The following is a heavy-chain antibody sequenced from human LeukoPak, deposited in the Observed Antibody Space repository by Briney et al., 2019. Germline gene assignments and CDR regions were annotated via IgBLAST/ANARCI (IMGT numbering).Heavy chain of an antibody. Sequence: GASVKVSCKASGYTFTGYYMHWVRQAPGQGLEWMGWINPNSGGTNYAQKFQGRVTMTRDTSTSTAYMELSRLRSDDTAVYYCARGVATIVAYHMDVWGKGTTVTVSS. D-gene: IGHD5-12*01. J-gene: IGHJ6*03. CDR2: INPNSGGT. CDR3: ARGVATIVAYHMDV. CDR1: GYTFTGYY. V-gene: IGHV1-2*02.